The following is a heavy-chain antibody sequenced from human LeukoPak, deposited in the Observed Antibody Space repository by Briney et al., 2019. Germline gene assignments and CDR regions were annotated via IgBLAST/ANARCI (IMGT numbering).Heavy chain of an antibody. CDR3: ARGGQGSGWYAY. CDR1: GGSVSSRSYY. Sequence: KPSETLSLTCTVSGGSVSSRSYYWGWIRQPPGKGLEWIGTIYYSGTTYYNPSLKSRVTMSVDTSKSQFSLKMSSVTAADTAVFYCARGGQGSGWYAYWGQGTLVTVSS. V-gene: IGHV4-39*01. CDR2: IYYSGTT. D-gene: IGHD6-19*01. J-gene: IGHJ4*02.